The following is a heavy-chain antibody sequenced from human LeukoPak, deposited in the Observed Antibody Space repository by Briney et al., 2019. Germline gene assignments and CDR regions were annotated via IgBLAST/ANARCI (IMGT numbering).Heavy chain of an antibody. CDR2: IYWDDDN. D-gene: IGHD3-10*01. V-gene: IGHV2-5*02. CDR3: AHSLWFGDLLPYFDY. Sequence: SGPTLVNPTQTLTLTCTFSGFSLSTSGVGVGWIRQPPGKALEWLALIYWDDDNRYSPSLKSRRTITKDTSKNQVVLTMTNMDPVDTATYYCAHSLWFGDLLPYFDYWGQGTLVTVSS. CDR1: GFSLSTSGVG. J-gene: IGHJ4*02.